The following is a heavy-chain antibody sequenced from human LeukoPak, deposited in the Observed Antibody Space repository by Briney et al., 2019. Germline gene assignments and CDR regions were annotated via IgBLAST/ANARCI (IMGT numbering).Heavy chain of an antibody. CDR3: ARGRPHGNDY. CDR1: GGSLSGYF. D-gene: IGHD4-23*01. V-gene: IGHV4-34*01. Sequence: PSETLSLTCAVYGGSLSGYFWSWIRQPPGKGLEWIGEINHSGSTSHNPSLKSRVTISVDTSKNQFSLKLSSVTAADTAVYYCARGRPHGNDYWGQGTLVTVSS. CDR2: INHSGST. J-gene: IGHJ4*02.